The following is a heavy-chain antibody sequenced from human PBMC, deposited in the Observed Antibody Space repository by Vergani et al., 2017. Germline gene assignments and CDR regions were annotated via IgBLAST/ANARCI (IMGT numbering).Heavy chain of an antibody. V-gene: IGHV3-23*01. CDR2: INNNGGSP. J-gene: IGHJ3*01. D-gene: IGHD2-2*01. Sequence: LESGGGLIQPGGSLRLSCAASGFTFNSYAMTWVRQAPGKGLEWVSGINNNGGSPYYADSVKGRFTISRDNSKNTLYLQMTDLRAEDTATSYCAKVWDSTSCPYGGGAFDVWGHGTMVTGSS. CDR3: AKVWDSTSCPYGGGAFDV. CDR1: GFTFNSYA.